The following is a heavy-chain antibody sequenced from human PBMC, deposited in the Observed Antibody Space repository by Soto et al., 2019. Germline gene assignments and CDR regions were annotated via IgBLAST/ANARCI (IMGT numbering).Heavy chain of an antibody. Sequence: QVQLQESGPGLVKPSQTLSLTCTVSGGSISSGGYYWSWIRQHPGKGLEWIGYIYYSGSTYYNPSLKSRVNISVDTSKNQFSLKLSSVTAADTAVYYCARIVEMATTYYFDYWGQGTLVTVSS. CDR2: IYYSGST. J-gene: IGHJ4*02. CDR3: ARIVEMATTYYFDY. V-gene: IGHV4-31*03. CDR1: GGSISSGGYY. D-gene: IGHD5-12*01.